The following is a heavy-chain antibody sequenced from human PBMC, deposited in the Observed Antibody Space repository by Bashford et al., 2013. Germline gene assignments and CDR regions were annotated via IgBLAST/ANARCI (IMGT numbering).Heavy chain of an antibody. CDR3: ARASAGQLVSRWFDL. CDR1: GDSINSGIYY. J-gene: IGHJ5*02. CDR2: VYYSGST. D-gene: IGHD3-10*01. V-gene: IGHV4-61*03. Sequence: SETLSLTCTVSGDSINSGIYYWSWIRQHPGKGLEWIASVYYSGSTYYNPSFESRVTISIDTSKNHFSLKVASVTAADTATYYCARASAGQLVSRWFDLWGQGTLVTVSS.